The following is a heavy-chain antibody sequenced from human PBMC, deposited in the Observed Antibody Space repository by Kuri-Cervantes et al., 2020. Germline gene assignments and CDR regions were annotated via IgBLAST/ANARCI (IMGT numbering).Heavy chain of an antibody. CDR1: GGSISSGGYY. D-gene: IGHD3/OR15-3a*01. V-gene: IGHV4-39*07. CDR3: ARPPQAGLFSYYYYMDV. J-gene: IGHJ6*03. CDR2: IYYSGST. Sequence: SETLSLTCTVSGGSISSGGYYWSWIRQHPGKGLEWIGSIYYSGSTYYNPSLKSRVTISVDTSKNQFSLKLSSVTAADTAVYYCARPPQAGLFSYYYYMDVWGKGTTVTVSS.